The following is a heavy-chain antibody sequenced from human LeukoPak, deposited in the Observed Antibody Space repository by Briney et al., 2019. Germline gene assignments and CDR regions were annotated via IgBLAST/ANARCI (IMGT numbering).Heavy chain of an antibody. CDR3: ARSKGYSYGMDV. Sequence: PRRSLRLSCAASGFTFSSYGMHWVRQAPGKRLEWVAVISVDGSNEYYADSVKGRFTISRDNSKNTLYLQMNSLRPEDTAVYYCARSKGYSYGMDVWGQGTTVIVSS. J-gene: IGHJ6*02. D-gene: IGHD6-13*01. CDR1: GFTFSSYG. CDR2: ISVDGSNE. V-gene: IGHV3-30*03.